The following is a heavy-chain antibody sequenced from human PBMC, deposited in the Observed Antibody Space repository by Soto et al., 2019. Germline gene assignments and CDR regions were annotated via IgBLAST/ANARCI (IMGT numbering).Heavy chain of an antibody. Sequence: QLQLQESGPGLVKPSETLSLTCTVSGGSISSSSYYWGWIRQPPGKGLEWIGSIYYSGSTYYNPSLKSRVTISVDTSKNQFSLKLSSVTAADTAVYYCARRPFNPLGEWFLDYWGQGTLVTVSS. J-gene: IGHJ4*02. CDR2: IYYSGST. V-gene: IGHV4-39*01. D-gene: IGHD3-16*01. CDR3: ARRPFNPLGEWFLDY. CDR1: GGSISSSSYY.